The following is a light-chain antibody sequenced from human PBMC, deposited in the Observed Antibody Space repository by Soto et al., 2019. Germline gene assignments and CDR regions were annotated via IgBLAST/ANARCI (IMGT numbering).Light chain of an antibody. J-gene: IGKJ5*01. V-gene: IGKV3-15*01. Sequence: VVMTQSPATLSVSTGERATLSCKASESVSGNLAWYQQTPGQAPRLLIFGASTRAIGIPARFRGSGSGTDFTLTISRLEPEDFAVYYCQQYGTSPPDTFGQGTRLAI. CDR2: GAS. CDR1: ESVSGN. CDR3: QQYGTSPPDT.